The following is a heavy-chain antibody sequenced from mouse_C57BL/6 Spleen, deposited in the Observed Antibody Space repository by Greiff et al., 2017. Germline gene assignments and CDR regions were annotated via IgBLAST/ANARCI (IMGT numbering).Heavy chain of an antibody. CDR1: GFTFSDYG. CDR3: ARPVVAPDWYFDV. CDR2: ISSGSSTI. J-gene: IGHJ1*03. V-gene: IGHV5-17*01. Sequence: DVKLQESGGGLVKPGGSLKLSCAASGFTFSDYGMHWVRQAPEKGLEWVAYISSGSSTIYYADTVKGRFTISRDNAKNTLFLQMTSLRSEDTAMYYCARPVVAPDWYFDVWGTGTTVTVSS. D-gene: IGHD1-1*01.